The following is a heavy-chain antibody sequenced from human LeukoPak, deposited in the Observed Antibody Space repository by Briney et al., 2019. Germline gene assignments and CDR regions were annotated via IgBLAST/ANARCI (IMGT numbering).Heavy chain of an antibody. CDR2: MFYSGTT. D-gene: IGHD5/OR15-5a*01. CDR3: ARVGVSTAIFDC. J-gene: IGHJ4*02. Sequence: SETLFLTCTVSGGSISSGGYYWSWIRQHPGKGLEWIGYMFYSGTTNYNPSLKSRLTMSVDTSKNRLSLKLSSVTAADTAVYYCARVGVSTAIFDCWGQGTLVTVSS. V-gene: IGHV4-61*08. CDR1: GGSISSGGYY.